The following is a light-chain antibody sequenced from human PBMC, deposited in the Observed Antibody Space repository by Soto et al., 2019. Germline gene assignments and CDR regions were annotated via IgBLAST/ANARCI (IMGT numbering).Light chain of an antibody. Sequence: DIQMTQSPSSLSASVGDRGTITCRASPTISSYVNWDQQKHGEAPKLLIYAASTLQRGVPSRFSGSESWTDFARSISILQLADFATYYWQQSYSTVWTFGQGTKVEVK. J-gene: IGKJ1*01. CDR3: QQSYSTVWT. CDR2: AAS. V-gene: IGKV1-39*01. CDR1: PTISSY.